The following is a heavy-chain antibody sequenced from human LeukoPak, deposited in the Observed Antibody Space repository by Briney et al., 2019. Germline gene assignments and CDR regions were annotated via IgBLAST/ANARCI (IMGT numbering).Heavy chain of an antibody. CDR1: GGTFSSYA. J-gene: IGHJ3*02. CDR3: AKEDYSSRGAFDI. D-gene: IGHD6-13*01. CDR2: IIPILGIA. V-gene: IGHV1-69*04. Sequence: ASVKVSCKASGGTFSSYAISWVRQAPGQGLEWMGRIIPILGIANYAQKFQGRVTITADKSTSTAYMELSSLRSEDTAVYYCAKEDYSSRGAFDIWGQGTMVTVSS.